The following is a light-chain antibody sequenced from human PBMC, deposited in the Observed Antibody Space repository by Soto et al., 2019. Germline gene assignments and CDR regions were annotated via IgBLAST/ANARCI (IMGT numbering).Light chain of an antibody. CDR2: GNS. CDR1: SSNTGAGYD. V-gene: IGLV1-40*01. CDR3: QSYDSSLTEV. Sequence: QPVLTQPPSVSGAPGQRVIISCTGSSSNTGAGYDVHWYQQLPGTAPKLLIYGNSNRPSGVPDRFSGSKSGTSASLAITGLQAEDEADYYCQSYDSSLTEVFGTGTKLTVL. J-gene: IGLJ1*01.